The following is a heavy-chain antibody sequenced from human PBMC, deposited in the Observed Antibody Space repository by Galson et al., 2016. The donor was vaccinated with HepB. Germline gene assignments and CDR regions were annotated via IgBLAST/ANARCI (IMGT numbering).Heavy chain of an antibody. CDR1: GFTFSNYA. D-gene: IGHD4-11*01. V-gene: IGHV3-33*06. Sequence: SLRLSCAASGFTFSNYAMHWVRQAPGKGLEWVAVIWYDGGSKYYIDSVKGRFTISRDNSKNTLNLQMSSLRAEDTAVYYCAKVATPNRNYENWFDSWGQGTLVTVSS. CDR3: AKVATPNRNYENWFDS. CDR2: IWYDGGSK. J-gene: IGHJ5*01.